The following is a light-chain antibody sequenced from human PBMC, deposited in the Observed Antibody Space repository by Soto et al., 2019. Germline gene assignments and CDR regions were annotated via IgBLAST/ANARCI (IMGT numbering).Light chain of an antibody. J-gene: IGLJ2*01. CDR1: SSNIGARYD. V-gene: IGLV1-40*01. Sequence: QPALTQPPSVSGAPGQRVTISCTGSSSNIGARYDVHWYQQLPGTAPKLLIYDDINRPSGVPDRFSGSKSGTSASLAITGLQAEDEAEYYCQSYDSSLSGVVFGGGTKLTVL. CDR2: DDI. CDR3: QSYDSSLSGVV.